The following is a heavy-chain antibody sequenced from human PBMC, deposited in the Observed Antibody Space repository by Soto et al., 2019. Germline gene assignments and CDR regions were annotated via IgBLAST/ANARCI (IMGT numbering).Heavy chain of an antibody. CDR1: GFTFSSYA. J-gene: IGHJ4*02. Sequence: VVSLRLSCAASGFTFSSYAMHWVRQAPGKGLEWVAVIPYDGSNKYYADSVKGRFTISRDNSKNTLYLQMNSLRAEDTAVYYWARDEGTLEYSSSWGQGNMVTV. V-gene: IGHV3-30-3*01. CDR3: ARDEGTLEYSSS. CDR2: IPYDGSNK. D-gene: IGHD6-6*01.